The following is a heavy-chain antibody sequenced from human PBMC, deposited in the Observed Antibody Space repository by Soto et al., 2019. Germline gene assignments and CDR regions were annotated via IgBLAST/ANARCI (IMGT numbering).Heavy chain of an antibody. J-gene: IGHJ3*02. D-gene: IGHD5-12*01. Sequence: SVKVSCKASGFTFTSSAMQWVRQARGQRLEWIGWIVVGSGNTNYAQKFQERVTITRDMSTSTAYMELSSLRSEDTAVYYCAAGVATIFDAFDIWGQGTMVTVSS. CDR2: IVVGSGNT. CDR3: AAGVATIFDAFDI. V-gene: IGHV1-58*02. CDR1: GFTFTSSA.